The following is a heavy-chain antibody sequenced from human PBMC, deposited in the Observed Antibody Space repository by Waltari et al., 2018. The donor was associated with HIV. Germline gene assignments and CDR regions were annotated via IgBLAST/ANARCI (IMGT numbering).Heavy chain of an antibody. J-gene: IGHJ6*02. CDR2: INHSGSN. Sequence: QVQLQQWGAGLLKPSETLSLTCAVYGGSFSGYYWSWIRQPPGKGLEWIGEINHSGSNNQHPSLKSRVTISVDTSKNQFSLKLSSVTAADTAVYYCARGDIVVVPAARDYYYYYGMDVWGQGTTVTVSS. V-gene: IGHV4-34*01. D-gene: IGHD2-2*01. CDR1: GGSFSGYY. CDR3: ARGDIVVVPAARDYYYYYGMDV.